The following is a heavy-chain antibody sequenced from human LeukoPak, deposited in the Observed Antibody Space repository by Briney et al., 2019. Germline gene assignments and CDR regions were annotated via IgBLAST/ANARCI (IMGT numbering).Heavy chain of an antibody. CDR2: INHSEGT. J-gene: IGHJ4*02. CDR3: ARYSGGVGAASDY. CDR1: GGSFSSYY. D-gene: IGHD2-15*01. V-gene: IGHV4-34*01. Sequence: SETLSLTCAVYGGSFSSYYWSWIRQPPGKGLEWIGEINHSEGTNYNPSLKSRVTMSLDTSKNQFSLKLSSVTAADTAVYYCARYSGGVGAASDYWGQGTLVTVSS.